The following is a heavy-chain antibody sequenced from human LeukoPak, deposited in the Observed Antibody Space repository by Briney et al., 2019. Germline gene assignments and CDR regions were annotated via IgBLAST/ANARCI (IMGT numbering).Heavy chain of an antibody. D-gene: IGHD6-13*01. CDR2: IYYSGST. CDR1: GGSISSGGYY. Sequence: SQTLSLTCTVSGGSISSGGYYGSWIRQHPGKGLEWIGYIYYSGSTYYNPSLKSRVTISVDTSKNQFSLKLSSVTAADTAVYYCARGVAAAGTADYWGQGTLVTVSS. CDR3: ARGVAAAGTADY. J-gene: IGHJ4*02. V-gene: IGHV4-31*03.